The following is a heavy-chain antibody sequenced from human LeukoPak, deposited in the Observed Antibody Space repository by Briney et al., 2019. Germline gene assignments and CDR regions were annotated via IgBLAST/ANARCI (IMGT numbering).Heavy chain of an antibody. CDR3: ATSKQQLVRWNYYYYMGV. CDR2: ISAYNGNT. J-gene: IGHJ6*03. CDR1: GYTSTSYG. Sequence: ASVKVSCKASGYTSTSYGISWVRQAPGQGLEWMGWISAYNGNTHYVQKLQGRVTMTTDTSTSTAYMGLRSRRSDDTAVYYCATSKQQLVRWNYYYYMGVWGKGTTVTVSS. V-gene: IGHV1-18*01. D-gene: IGHD6-13*01.